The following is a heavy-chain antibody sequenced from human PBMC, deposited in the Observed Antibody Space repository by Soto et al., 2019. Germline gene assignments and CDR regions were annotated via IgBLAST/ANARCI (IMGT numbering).Heavy chain of an antibody. CDR3: AKEVHCGGGSCSWSEGFEY. V-gene: IGHV3-30*18. CDR2: ISYEGSHT. CDR1: GFIFSSYG. D-gene: IGHD2-15*01. J-gene: IGHJ4*02. Sequence: QVQLVESGGGVVQPGRSLRLSCAASGFIFSSYGMHWVRQAPGKGLEWVAVISYEGSHTYYADSVKGRFTITRDNSKNTLYLQMHSLRPEDTAVSYCAKEVHCGGGSCSWSEGFEYWGQGTLLTVSS.